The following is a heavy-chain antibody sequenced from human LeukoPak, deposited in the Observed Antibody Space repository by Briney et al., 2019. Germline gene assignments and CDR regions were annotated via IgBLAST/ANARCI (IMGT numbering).Heavy chain of an antibody. V-gene: IGHV1-69*05. CDR2: IIPIFGTA. Sequence: GASVKVSCKASGGTFSSYAISWVRQAPGQGLEWMGGIIPIFGTANYAQKFQGRVTITTDESTSTAYMELSSLRSEDTAVYYCAREAPYSSSPTKNDYWGQGTLVTVSS. CDR3: AREAPYSSSPTKNDY. J-gene: IGHJ4*02. CDR1: GGTFSSYA. D-gene: IGHD6-13*01.